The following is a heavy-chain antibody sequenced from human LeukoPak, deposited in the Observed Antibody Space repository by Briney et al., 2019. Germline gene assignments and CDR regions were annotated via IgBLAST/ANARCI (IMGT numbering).Heavy chain of an antibody. D-gene: IGHD2-15*01. Sequence: PGGSLRLSCAASGFTFSSYWMRWVRQAPGKGLVWVSRVSSDGSSTSYADSVKGRFTISRDNAKNTLYLQMNSLRAEDTAVYYCAVAGKPYAFDIWGQGTVVTVSS. V-gene: IGHV3-74*01. CDR1: GFTFSSYW. CDR3: AVAGKPYAFDI. J-gene: IGHJ3*02. CDR2: VSSDGSST.